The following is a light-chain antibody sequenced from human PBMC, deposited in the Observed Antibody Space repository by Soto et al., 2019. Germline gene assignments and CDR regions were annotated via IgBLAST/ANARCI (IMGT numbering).Light chain of an antibody. J-gene: IGKJ2*01. CDR3: RHYNDWPPKQYT. Sequence: EIVMTQSPATLSVSPGESATLSCRASQSVSSNLAWYQQKLGQAPRLIIYGASTRATGIPARFSGSGSGTEFTLTISSLQSEDFAVYYCRHYNDWPPKQYTFAQGTKLEIK. CDR2: GAS. V-gene: IGKV3-15*01. CDR1: QSVSSN.